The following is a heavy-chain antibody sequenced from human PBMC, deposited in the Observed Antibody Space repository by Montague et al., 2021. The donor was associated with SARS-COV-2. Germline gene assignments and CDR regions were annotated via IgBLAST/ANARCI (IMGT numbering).Heavy chain of an antibody. V-gene: IGHV4-34*01. CDR1: GESFSSDD. D-gene: IGHD2-2*01. J-gene: IGHJ4*02. CDR3: ARGLRGHCIRTCYYL. CDR2: MSLCGNN. Sequence: SETLSLTCADYGESFSSDDCSWIRQPPGKGLERIGVMSLCGNNKYNPSLTSRVYMSLDTSRNEFSLKLTSVAAADTAVYYCARGLRGHCIRTCYYLWGQGTLVTVSS.